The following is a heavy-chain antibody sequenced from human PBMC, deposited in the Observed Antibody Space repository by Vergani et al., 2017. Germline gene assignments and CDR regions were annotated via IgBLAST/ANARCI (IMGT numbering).Heavy chain of an antibody. CDR3: AHRPRLWFGEYYYYYGMDV. V-gene: IGHV2-5*01. CDR2: IYWNDDK. D-gene: IGHD3-10*01. J-gene: IGHJ6*02. CDR1: GFSLSTSGVG. Sequence: QIHLTESGPTLVKPTQTLTLTCTFSGFSLSTSGVGVGWISQPPGKALEWLALIYWNDDKRYSPSLKSRITITKDTSKYQLVLTMTNMDPMDTATYYCAHRPRLWFGEYYYYYGMDVWGQGTTVTVSS.